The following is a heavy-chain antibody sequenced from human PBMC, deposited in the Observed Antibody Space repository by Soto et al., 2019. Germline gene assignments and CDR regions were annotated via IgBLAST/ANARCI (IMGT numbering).Heavy chain of an antibody. CDR1: GFTFSSYG. D-gene: IGHD3-3*01. CDR2: ISYDGSNK. CDR3: AKDLDDFWSGYYRTLWSYGMDV. Sequence: GSLRLSCAASGFTFSSYGMHWVRQAPGKGLEWVAVISYDGSNKYYADSVKGRFTISRDNSKNTLYLQMNSLRAEDTAVYYCAKDLDDFWSGYYRTLWSYGMDVWGQGTTVTVSS. J-gene: IGHJ6*02. V-gene: IGHV3-30*18.